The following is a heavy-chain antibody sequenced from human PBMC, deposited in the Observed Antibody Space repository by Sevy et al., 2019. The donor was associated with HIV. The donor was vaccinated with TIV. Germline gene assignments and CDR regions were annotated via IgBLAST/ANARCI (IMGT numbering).Heavy chain of an antibody. D-gene: IGHD2-8*01. CDR1: GASISNTAYY. J-gene: IGHJ4*02. CDR2: IRHGGYT. V-gene: IGHV4-39*01. CDR3: VGPKLTYTNGWHYFDY. Sequence: SETLSLTCIVSGASISNTAYYWGWIRQSPGKGLEWIASIRHGGYTFYKPSLKSRVTISADTSKNQFSLKLTSVSAADTSIYYCVGPKLTYTNGWHYFDYWGQGTVVTVSS.